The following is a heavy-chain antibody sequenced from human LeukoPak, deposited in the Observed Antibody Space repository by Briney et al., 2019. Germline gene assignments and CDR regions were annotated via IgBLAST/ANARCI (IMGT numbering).Heavy chain of an antibody. CDR3: ARDGAEYSSSSMYYQH. CDR1: GFTFSSYW. CDR2: IKQDGSEK. Sequence: PGGSLRLSCAASGFTFSSYWMSWVRQAPGKGLEWVANIKQDGSEKYYVDSVKGRFTIPRDSAKNSLYLQMNSLRAEDTAVCYCARDGAEYSSSSMYYQHWGQGTLVTVSS. D-gene: IGHD6-6*01. V-gene: IGHV3-7*01. J-gene: IGHJ1*01.